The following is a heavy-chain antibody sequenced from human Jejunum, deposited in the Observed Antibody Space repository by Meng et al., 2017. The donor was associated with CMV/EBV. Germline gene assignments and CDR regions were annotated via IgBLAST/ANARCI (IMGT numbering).Heavy chain of an antibody. J-gene: IGHJ6*02. D-gene: IGHD2/OR15-2a*01. Sequence: YGLNGVRQAPTKGLEWVSYICSSSSTIYYADSVKGRFTLSSDNAKNSLYLQVDSLRAEDTAVYYCARRRDRSGDYFYYYGVDVWGRGTSVTVSS. V-gene: IGHV3-48*04. CDR1: YG. CDR2: ICSSSSTI. CDR3: ARRRDRSGDYFYYYGVDV.